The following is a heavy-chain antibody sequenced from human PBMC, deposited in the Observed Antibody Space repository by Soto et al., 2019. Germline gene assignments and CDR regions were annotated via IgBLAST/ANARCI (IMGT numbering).Heavy chain of an antibody. CDR2: IHYGGSV. V-gene: IGHV4-39*01. CDR1: GGSISNNAHY. CDR3: ARHSRSVSYGSGTYSSDS. Sequence: QLQLQESGPRLVKPSETLSLTCFVSGGSISNNAHYWGWIRQPPGKGLEWIGSIHYGGSVYYNLYLQGRLTISVDXCNXHXSLRLTSVAAADTAVYYCARHSRSVSYGSGTYSSDSWGQGILVTVSS. J-gene: IGHJ4*02. D-gene: IGHD3-10*01.